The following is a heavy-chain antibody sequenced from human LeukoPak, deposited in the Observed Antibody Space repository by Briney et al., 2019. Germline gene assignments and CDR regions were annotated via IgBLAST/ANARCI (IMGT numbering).Heavy chain of an antibody. CDR3: ARVPQLLHYYFDY. Sequence: ASVKVSCKASGYTFTGYYMHWVRQAPGQGLEWMGWINPNSGGTNYAQKFQGRVTMTRDTSISTAYMELSRLRSDDTAVYYCARVPQLLHYYFDYWGQGTLVTVSS. J-gene: IGHJ4*02. V-gene: IGHV1-2*02. D-gene: IGHD2-2*01. CDR2: INPNSGGT. CDR1: GYTFTGYY.